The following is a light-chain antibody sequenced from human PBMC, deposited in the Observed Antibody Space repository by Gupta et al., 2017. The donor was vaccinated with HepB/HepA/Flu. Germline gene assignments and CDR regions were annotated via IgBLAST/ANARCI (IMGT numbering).Light chain of an antibody. CDR1: STDVGSYNT. J-gene: IGLJ1*01. Sequence: QSALPQPPSASGSPRQPVTISSTGTSTDVGSYNTVSWFQQHPGHAPKLIIYNVTQRPSGVPGRFAGSTAGNTASLTVSVLQPDDEAAYYSVSYAGRNSQVFGSGTQVTVL. CDR2: NVT. CDR3: VSYAGRNSQV. V-gene: IGLV2-8*01.